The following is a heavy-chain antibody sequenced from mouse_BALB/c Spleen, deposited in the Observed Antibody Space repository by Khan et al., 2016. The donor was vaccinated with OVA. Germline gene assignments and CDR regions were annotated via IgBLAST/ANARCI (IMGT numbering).Heavy chain of an antibody. J-gene: IGHJ4*01. CDR3: ARAYYRYDGCYAMDY. CDR2: IWGGGGT. V-gene: IGHV2-6-4*01. Sequence: QVQLKQSGPGLVAPSQSLSITCTVSGFSLSRYNIHWVRQPPGKGLEWLGMIWGGGGTDYNSTLKSRLSISKDNSKSQVFLKMNSLQTVDTAMYYCARAYYRYDGCYAMDYWGQGTSVTVSS. D-gene: IGHD2-14*01. CDR1: GFSLSRYN.